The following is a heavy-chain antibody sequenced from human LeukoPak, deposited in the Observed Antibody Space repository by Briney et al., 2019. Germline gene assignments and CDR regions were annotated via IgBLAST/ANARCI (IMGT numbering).Heavy chain of an antibody. J-gene: IGHJ4*02. D-gene: IGHD3-22*01. CDR2: ISSSSSTI. CDR3: EGGGRYDSSGYYPSIDY. CDR1: GFTFSSYS. Sequence: QSGGSLRLSCAASGFTFSSYSMNWVRQAPGKGLEWVSYISSSSSTIYYADSVKGRFTISRDNAKNSLYLQMNSLRDEDTAVYYCEGGGRYDSSGYYPSIDYWGQGTLVTVSS. V-gene: IGHV3-48*02.